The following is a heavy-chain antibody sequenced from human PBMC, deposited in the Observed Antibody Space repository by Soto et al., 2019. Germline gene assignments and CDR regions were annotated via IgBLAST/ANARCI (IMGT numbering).Heavy chain of an antibody. CDR1: GYTFTDYG. CDR2: ISPYTGDT. V-gene: IGHV1-18*01. D-gene: IGHD6-19*01. Sequence: QVQLVQSGAEVKKPGASVKVSCKASGYTFTDYGISWVRQAPGQGLEWMGWISPYTGDTKYPQRLQGRVTVTADTSTSTVYMELRSLKSDDTAVYCCAKTGGWNWFDPWGQGTLVSVSS. J-gene: IGHJ5*02. CDR3: AKTGGWNWFDP.